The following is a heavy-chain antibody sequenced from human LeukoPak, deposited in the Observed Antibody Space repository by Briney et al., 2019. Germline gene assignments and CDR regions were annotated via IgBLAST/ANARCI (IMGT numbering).Heavy chain of an antibody. Sequence: QAGGSLRLSCAASGSYWMHWVRQAPGKGLVWVSHIHGDGSWTSYADSVKGRFTISKDNAKNTVYLQMNNLRAEDTAVYYCVSFYETYWGRGTLVTVSS. D-gene: IGHD2/OR15-2a*01. J-gene: IGHJ4*02. CDR3: VSFYETY. CDR1: GSYW. V-gene: IGHV3-74*01. CDR2: IHGDGSWT.